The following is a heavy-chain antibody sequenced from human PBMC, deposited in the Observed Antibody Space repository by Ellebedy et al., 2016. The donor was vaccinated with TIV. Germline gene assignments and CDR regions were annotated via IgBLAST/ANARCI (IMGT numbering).Heavy chain of an antibody. D-gene: IGHD3-16*01. CDR1: GFSFRSYW. CDR2: IYQDGSDQ. V-gene: IGHV3-7*01. J-gene: IGHJ5*02. Sequence: GESLKISCAASGFSFRSYWMSWVRQAPGKGLEWVANIYQDGSDQYYVDSVKGRFTISSDNANKLLFLQMNSLRVEDTAVYYCARRGSYGDYAVEINSWFDTWGRGTLVAVSS. CDR3: ARRGSYGDYAVEINSWFDT.